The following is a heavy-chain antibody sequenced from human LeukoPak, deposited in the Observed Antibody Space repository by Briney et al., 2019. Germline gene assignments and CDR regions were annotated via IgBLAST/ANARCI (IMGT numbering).Heavy chain of an antibody. CDR1: GFTFSSYA. CDR2: ISGSGGST. J-gene: IGHJ5*02. CDR3: ARGRRYGSGSYYPWFDP. V-gene: IGHV3-23*01. D-gene: IGHD3-10*01. Sequence: GGSLRLSCAASGFTFSSYAMSWVRQAPGKGLEWVSAISGSGGSTYYADSVKGRFTISRDNSKNTLYLQMNSLRAEDTAVYYCARGRRYGSGSYYPWFDPWGQGTLVTVSS.